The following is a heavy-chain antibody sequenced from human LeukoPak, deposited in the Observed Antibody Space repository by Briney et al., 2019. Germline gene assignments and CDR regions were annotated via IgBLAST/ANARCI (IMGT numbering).Heavy chain of an antibody. CDR3: AKHSGSLLASAGFDP. CDR1: GYTFTGYY. Sequence: GASVKVSCKASGYTFTGYYMHWVRQAPGQGLEWMGWINPNSGGTNYAQKFQGRVTMTRDTSISTAYMELSRLRSDDTVVYYCAKHSGSLLASAGFDPWGQGTLVTVSS. CDR2: INPNSGGT. V-gene: IGHV1-2*02. D-gene: IGHD1-26*01. J-gene: IGHJ5*02.